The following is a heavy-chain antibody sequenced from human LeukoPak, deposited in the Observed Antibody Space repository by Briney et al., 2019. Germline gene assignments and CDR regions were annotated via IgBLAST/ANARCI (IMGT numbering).Heavy chain of an antibody. Sequence: PSETLSLTCTVSGGSISSYYWSWIRQPPGKGLEWVSVIYSGGSTYYADSVKGRFTFSRDNSKNTLYLQMNSLRAEDTAVYYCASLEGSWYGRYFDYWGQGTLVTVSS. CDR2: IYSGGST. V-gene: IGHV3-53*01. CDR3: ASLEGSWYGRYFDY. D-gene: IGHD6-13*01. J-gene: IGHJ4*02. CDR1: GGSISSYY.